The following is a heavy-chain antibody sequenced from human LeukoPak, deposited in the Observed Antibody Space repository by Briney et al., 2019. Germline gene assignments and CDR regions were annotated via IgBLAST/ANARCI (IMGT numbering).Heavy chain of an antibody. V-gene: IGHV1-69*01. D-gene: IGHD3-22*01. CDR2: IIPMFRTI. CDR3: ARDATLYDSRAYYYLW. J-gene: IGHJ4*02. Sequence: SVKLSCKVSGGTFSSYSTSWVRQAQGQGLEWMGGIIPMFRTINYAQKFQGRLTITADESTSTAYMELTSLRSEDTAVYYCARDATLYDSRAYYYLWWGQGTLVTVSS. CDR1: GGTFSSYS.